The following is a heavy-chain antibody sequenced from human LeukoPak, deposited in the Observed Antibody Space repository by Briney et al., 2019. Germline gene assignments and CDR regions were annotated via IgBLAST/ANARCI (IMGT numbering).Heavy chain of an antibody. CDR1: GYTFTGYY. CDR2: INPNSGGT. CDR3: ARDVGDFWSGYSENYFDY. Sequence: ASVKLSCKASGYTFTGYYMNWVRQAPGQGLGWRGWINPNSGGTNYAQKFQGRVTMTRDTSISAAYKELSRLRSDDTAVYYCARDVGDFWSGYSENYFDYWGQGSLVTVSS. V-gene: IGHV1-2*02. J-gene: IGHJ4*02. D-gene: IGHD3-3*01.